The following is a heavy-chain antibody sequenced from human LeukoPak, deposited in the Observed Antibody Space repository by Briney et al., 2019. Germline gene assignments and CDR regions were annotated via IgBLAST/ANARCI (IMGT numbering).Heavy chain of an antibody. Sequence: GGSLRLSCAASGFTFSSYWMSWVRQAPGKGRGWVANIKQGGSEKYYVDSVKGRFTISRDNAKNSLYLQMNSLRAEDTAVYYCAREAAAHYPFYYYYGMDVWGQGTTVTVSS. CDR3: AREAAAHYPFYYYYGMDV. CDR1: GFTFSSYW. CDR2: IKQGGSEK. J-gene: IGHJ6*02. D-gene: IGHD1-26*01. V-gene: IGHV3-7*01.